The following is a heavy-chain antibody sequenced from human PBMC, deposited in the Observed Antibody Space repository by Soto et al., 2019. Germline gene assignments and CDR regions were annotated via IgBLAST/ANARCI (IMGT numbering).Heavy chain of an antibody. J-gene: IGHJ6*02. D-gene: IGHD5-18*01. V-gene: IGHV1-18*01. CDR3: ARDPGFGFGYSYAFAMDV. CDR1: GYTFSNYG. Sequence: QVPLVQSGAAVKKPGASVKVSCKASGYTFSNYGISWVRQGPGQGLEWMGWISGYNGNTHYEEKVQDRIKMTTDTSTSTTYLELRSLRSDDTAVYFCARDPGFGFGYSYAFAMDVWGQGTTVTVSS. CDR2: ISGYNGNT.